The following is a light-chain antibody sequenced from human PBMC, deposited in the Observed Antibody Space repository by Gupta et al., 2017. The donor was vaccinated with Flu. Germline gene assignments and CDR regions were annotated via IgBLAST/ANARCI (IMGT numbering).Light chain of an antibody. CDR1: QSISSY. CDR2: AAS. J-gene: IGKJ4*01. CDR3: QQSYSTTRT. Sequence: DIQMTQSPSSLSASVGDRVTITCRASQSISSYLNGYQQKPGKAPKLLIYAASSLQSGVPSRFSGSGSGTDFTLTISSLQPEDFATYYCQQSYSTTRTFGRGTKVEIK. V-gene: IGKV1-39*01.